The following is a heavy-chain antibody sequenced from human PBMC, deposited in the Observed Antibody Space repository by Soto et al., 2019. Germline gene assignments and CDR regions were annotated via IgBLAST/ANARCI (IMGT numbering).Heavy chain of an antibody. Sequence: EVQLVESGGGLVKPGGSLRLSCAASGFTFSDYSMNWVRQAPGKGLEWVSSISSSSSYIYYADSLKGRFTITRDNAKNSLELQMNSLRAEHTAVYYCARSYRSDWPFDYWGQGTLVTVSS. CDR1: GFTFSDYS. D-gene: IGHD6-19*01. CDR3: ARSYRSDWPFDY. J-gene: IGHJ4*02. V-gene: IGHV3-21*01. CDR2: ISSSSSYI.